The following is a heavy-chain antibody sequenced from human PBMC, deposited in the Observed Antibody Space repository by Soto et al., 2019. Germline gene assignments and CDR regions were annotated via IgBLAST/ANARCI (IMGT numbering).Heavy chain of an antibody. CDR3: ARDRVGGDQFYYYYYGMDV. V-gene: IGHV4-34*01. CDR1: GGSFSGYY. CDR2: INHSGST. J-gene: IGHJ6*02. D-gene: IGHD3-16*01. Sequence: SETLSLTCAVYGGSFSGYYWSWIRQPPGKGLEWIGEINHSGSTNYNPSLKSRVTISVDTSKNQFSLKLSSVTAADTAVYYCARDRVGGDQFYYYYYGMDVWGQGTTVTVSS.